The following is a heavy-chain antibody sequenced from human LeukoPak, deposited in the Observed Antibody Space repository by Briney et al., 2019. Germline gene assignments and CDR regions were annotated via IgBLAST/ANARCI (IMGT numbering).Heavy chain of an antibody. J-gene: IGHJ4*02. CDR3: AREYGDFDY. D-gene: IGHD4-17*01. CDR2: IYHSGST. V-gene: IGHV4-30-2*01. Sequence: SETLSLTCAVSGGSISSGGYSWSWIRQPPGTGLEWIGYIYHSGSTYYNPSLKSRVTISVDRSKNQFSLKLSSVTAADTAVYYCAREYGDFDYWGQGTLVTVSS. CDR1: GGSISSGGYS.